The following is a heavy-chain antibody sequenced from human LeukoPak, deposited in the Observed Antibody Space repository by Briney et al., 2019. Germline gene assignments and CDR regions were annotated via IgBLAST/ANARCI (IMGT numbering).Heavy chain of an antibody. D-gene: IGHD6-19*01. CDR1: GFPFSGYW. CDR3: ARDYSSVPEY. J-gene: IGHJ4*02. CDR2: IKPDGSYT. V-gene: IGHV3-74*01. Sequence: GGSLRLSCAASGFPFSGYWMYWLRQAPGKGMVWVSRIKPDGSYTSYADFVKGRFTTTRDNAKNTLYLQLSSLRAEDTAVYYCARDYSSVPEYWGQGTLVTVSS.